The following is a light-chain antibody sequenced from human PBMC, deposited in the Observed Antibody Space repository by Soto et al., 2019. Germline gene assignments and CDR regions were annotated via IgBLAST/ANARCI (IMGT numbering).Light chain of an antibody. CDR3: SSYTSSSPLV. J-gene: IGLJ3*02. CDR1: SSDVGGYHY. Sequence: QSALTQPASVSGSPGQSITISCTGTSSDVGGYHYVSWYQQHPGKAPKLMIYEVSNRPSGVSNRFSGSKSGNTASLTISGLQAEDEADYYCSSYTSSSPLVFGGGTKLTVL. V-gene: IGLV2-14*01. CDR2: EVS.